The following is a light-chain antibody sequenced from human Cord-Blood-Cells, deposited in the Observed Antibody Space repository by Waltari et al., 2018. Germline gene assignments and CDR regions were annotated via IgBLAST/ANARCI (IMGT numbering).Light chain of an antibody. Sequence: EIVLTQSPGTLSLSPGERATLSCRASQSVSSSYLAWYQQKPGQAPRLLIDGASSRATGIPDRFSGSWSGTDFTLTISRLEPEDFAVYYCQQYGSSPLTFGPGTKVDIK. V-gene: IGKV3-20*01. CDR2: GAS. CDR1: QSVSSSY. J-gene: IGKJ3*01. CDR3: QQYGSSPLT.